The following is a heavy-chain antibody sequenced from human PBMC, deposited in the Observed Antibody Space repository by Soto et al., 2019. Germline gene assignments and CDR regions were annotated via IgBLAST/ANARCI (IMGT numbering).Heavy chain of an antibody. V-gene: IGHV3-23*01. CDR3: APHVSCSGGSCQYDAFAI. Sequence: EVLVLESGGGLVQPGGSLRLSCEGSGFTVSSHAMTWIRQAPGKGPEWVSTITADGGTYYADSVKGRFAMSRDTSENPLYLRMNSLGAEDTAAYYCAPHVSCSGGSCQYDAFAIRGQGTMVTVSS. D-gene: IGHD2-15*01. J-gene: IGHJ3*02. CDR2: ITADGGT. CDR1: GFTVSSHA.